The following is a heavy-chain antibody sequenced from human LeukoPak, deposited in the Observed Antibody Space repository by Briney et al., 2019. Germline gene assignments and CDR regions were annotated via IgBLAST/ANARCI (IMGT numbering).Heavy chain of an antibody. CDR2: IIPILGIA. J-gene: IGHJ5*02. V-gene: IGHV1-69*04. CDR1: GGTFSSYA. CDR3: ARSSYDILTGYHGWFDP. D-gene: IGHD3-9*01. Sequence: GASVKVSCKASGGTFSSYAISWVRQAPGQGLEWMGRIIPILGIANYAQKFQGRVTITADKSTSTAYMELSSLRSEETAVYYCARSSYDILTGYHGWFDPWGQGTLVTVSS.